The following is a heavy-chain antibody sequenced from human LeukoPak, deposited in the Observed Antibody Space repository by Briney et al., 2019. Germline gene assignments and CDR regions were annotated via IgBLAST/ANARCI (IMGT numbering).Heavy chain of an antibody. CDR3: ARDRNSGSYFDY. J-gene: IGHJ4*02. CDR2: INSDGSST. V-gene: IGHV3-74*01. Sequence: GGSLRLSCAASGFTFSSYWMHWARHAPGKGLVWVSRINSDGSSTTYADSVKGRFTISRDNAKNTLYLQMNSLRAEDTAVYYCARDRNSGSYFDYWGQGSLVTVSS. CDR1: GFTFSSYW. D-gene: IGHD1-26*01.